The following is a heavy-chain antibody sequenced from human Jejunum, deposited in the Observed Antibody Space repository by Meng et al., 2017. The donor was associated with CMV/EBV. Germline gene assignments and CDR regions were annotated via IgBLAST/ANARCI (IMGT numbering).Heavy chain of an antibody. CDR1: DFTVINSY. Sequence: EGQVLESGGGLVQPWGSLGLSCASSDFTVINSYMAWVRQAPGKGLKWVSVIYSGGSTYYGDSVKDRFTISRDTSKNTVYLKMDSLRAEDTAVYYCARGAGSSSSRRYLDYWGQGTLVTVSS. J-gene: IGHJ4*03. V-gene: IGHV3-66*01. CDR2: IYSGGST. D-gene: IGHD6-6*01. CDR3: ARGAGSSSSRRYLDY.